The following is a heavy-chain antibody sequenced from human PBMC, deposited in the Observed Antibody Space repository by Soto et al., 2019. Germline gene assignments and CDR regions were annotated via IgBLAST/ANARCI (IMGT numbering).Heavy chain of an antibody. Sequence: QGQLLQSGAEVKKPGASVKVSCKTSGYSFTDYKLHWVRQAPGQGLEWMGWVDPNGGGSNSAQKFQGSVTMTWDTPIASAYVALATLTTNHPATYFCASRVGFGVFEGFDFWGQGTLVTVS. D-gene: IGHD2-8*01. V-gene: IGHV1-2*04. J-gene: IGHJ4*02. CDR3: ASRVGFGVFEGFDF. CDR2: VDPNGGGS. CDR1: GYSFTDYK.